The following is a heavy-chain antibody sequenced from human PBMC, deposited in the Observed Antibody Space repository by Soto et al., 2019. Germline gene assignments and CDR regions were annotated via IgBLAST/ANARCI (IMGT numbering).Heavy chain of an antibody. V-gene: IGHV3-11*01. CDR2: ISDRGHII. Sequence: LVESGGGLVKPGGSLRLSCAASGFTFSDYYLSCIRQAPGKGLEWISYISDRGHIIYYADSVKGRFTISRDNAKNSLYLQMSSLRAEDTALYYCARDLNGFDVWGQGTTVTVSS. CDR3: ARDLNGFDV. CDR1: GFTFSDYY. J-gene: IGHJ6*02.